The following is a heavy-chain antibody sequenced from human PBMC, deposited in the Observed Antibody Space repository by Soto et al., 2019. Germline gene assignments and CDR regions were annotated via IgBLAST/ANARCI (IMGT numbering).Heavy chain of an antibody. Sequence: GGSLRLSCAASGFTVSSNYMSWVRQAPGKGLEWVSVIYSGGSTYYADSVKGRFTISRDNSKNTLYLQMNSLRAEDTAVYYCARGKVVITPGYYFDYWGQGTLVSVSS. CDR2: IYSGGST. J-gene: IGHJ4*02. D-gene: IGHD3-22*01. CDR1: GFTVSSNY. V-gene: IGHV3-53*01. CDR3: ARGKVVITPGYYFDY.